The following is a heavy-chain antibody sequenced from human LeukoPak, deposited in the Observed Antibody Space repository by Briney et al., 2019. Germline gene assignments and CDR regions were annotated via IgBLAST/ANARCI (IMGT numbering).Heavy chain of an antibody. CDR1: GGSFSGYY. J-gene: IGHJ4*02. Sequence: SSETLSLTCAVYGGSFSGYYWSWIRQPPGKGLEWIGEINHSGSTNYNPSLESRVTISVDTSKNQFSLKLSSVTAADTAVYYCARGSAATDYWGQGTLVTVSS. D-gene: IGHD3-3*01. CDR3: ARGSAATDY. V-gene: IGHV4-34*01. CDR2: INHSGST.